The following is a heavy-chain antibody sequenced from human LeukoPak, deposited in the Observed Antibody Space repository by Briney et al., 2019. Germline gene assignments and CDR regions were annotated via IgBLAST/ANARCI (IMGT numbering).Heavy chain of an antibody. D-gene: IGHD2-2*02. J-gene: IGHJ4*02. V-gene: IGHV3-30*04. CDR2: ISYGGSNK. CDR3: ARDPRGLVVVPAAIQTLYYFDY. CDR1: GFTFSNYS. Sequence: PGVSLRLSCAASGFTFSNYSMSWVRQAPGKGLEWVAYISYGGSNKYYADSVKGRFTISRDNSKNTLYLQMNSLRAEDTAVCYCARDPRGLVVVPAAIQTLYYFDYWGQGTLVTVSS.